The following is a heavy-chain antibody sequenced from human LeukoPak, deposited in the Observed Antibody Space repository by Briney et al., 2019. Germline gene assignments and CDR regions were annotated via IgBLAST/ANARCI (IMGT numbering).Heavy chain of an antibody. CDR3: AKGGSSGYYDYY. D-gene: IGHD3-22*01. Sequence: GGSLRLSCAASGFTFSSSWIHWVRQAPGKGLEWVSAITGSGDRTFYADSVQGRFTISRDNSKNTMSLQMNSLRAEDTAVYYCAKGGSSGYYDYYWGQGILVTVSS. CDR1: GFTFSSSW. V-gene: IGHV3-23*01. CDR2: ITGSGDRT. J-gene: IGHJ4*02.